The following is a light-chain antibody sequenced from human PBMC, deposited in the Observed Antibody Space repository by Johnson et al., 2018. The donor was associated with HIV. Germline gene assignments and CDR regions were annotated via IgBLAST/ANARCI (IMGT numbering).Light chain of an antibody. V-gene: IGLV1-51*01. J-gene: IGLJ1*01. CDR2: DNN. CDR3: GTWDSSLRAGF. CDR1: SSNIGNNY. Sequence: QPVLTQPPSVSAAPGQKVTISCSGSSSNIGNNYVSWYQQLPGTAPKLLIYDNNKRPSGIPDRFSGSKSGTSATLGITGLQTGAEADYYGGTWDSSLRAGFFGTGTKLTVL.